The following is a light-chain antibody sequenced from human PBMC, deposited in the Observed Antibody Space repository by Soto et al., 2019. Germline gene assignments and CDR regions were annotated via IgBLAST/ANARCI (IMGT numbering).Light chain of an antibody. V-gene: IGKV1-8*01. J-gene: IGKJ5*01. Sequence: AIRMTQSPSSLSASTGDRVTITCRASQGISSYLAWYQQKPGKAPKLLIYAASTLQSGVPSRFSGSGSGTDFTLTISCLQSEDFATYYCQQYYSYPITFGQGTREIK. CDR2: AAS. CDR1: QGISSY. CDR3: QQYYSYPIT.